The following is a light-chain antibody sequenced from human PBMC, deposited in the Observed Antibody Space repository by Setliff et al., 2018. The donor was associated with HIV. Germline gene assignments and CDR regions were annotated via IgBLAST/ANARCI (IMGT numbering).Light chain of an antibody. V-gene: IGLV2-23*01. CDR2: VGN. Sequence: QSALTQPASVSGSPGQSITISCTGTSSDVGSYNLVSWYQQHPGKAPELIIYVGNKRPSGVSTRFSGSKSGNTASLTISGLQAEDEADYYCCSFAGSSTSVFGTGTKVTVL. J-gene: IGLJ1*01. CDR1: SSDVGSYNL. CDR3: CSFAGSSTSV.